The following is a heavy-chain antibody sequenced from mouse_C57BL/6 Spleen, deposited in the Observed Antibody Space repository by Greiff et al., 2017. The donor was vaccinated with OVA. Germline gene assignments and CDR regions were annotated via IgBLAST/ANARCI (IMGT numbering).Heavy chain of an antibody. CDR2: ISSGSSTI. CDR1: GFTFRDYG. V-gene: IGHV5-17*01. Sequence: EVQVVESGGGLVKPGGSLKLSCAASGFTFRDYGMHWVRQAPEKGLEWVAYISSGSSTIYYADTVKGRFTISRDNAKNTLFLQMTSLRSEDTAMYYCARMGYYGSSWYFDVWGTGTTVTVSS. D-gene: IGHD1-1*01. CDR3: ARMGYYGSSWYFDV. J-gene: IGHJ1*03.